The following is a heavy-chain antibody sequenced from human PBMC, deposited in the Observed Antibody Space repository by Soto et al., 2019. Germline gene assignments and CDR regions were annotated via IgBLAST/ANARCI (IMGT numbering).Heavy chain of an antibody. V-gene: IGHV3-9*01. CDR3: AKDQGPGATPYCDD. J-gene: IGHJ4*02. CDR2: ISWNSGNI. D-gene: IGHD2-15*01. CDR1: GFTFDDYA. Sequence: EVQLVESGGGLVQPGRSLRLSCAASGFTFDDYAMHWVRQAPGKGLEWVSGISWNSGNIGYADSVKGRFTISRDNVKYSLQLQMKCLRAVYTGLYYCAKDQGPGATPYCDDWGQGNLVTVSS.